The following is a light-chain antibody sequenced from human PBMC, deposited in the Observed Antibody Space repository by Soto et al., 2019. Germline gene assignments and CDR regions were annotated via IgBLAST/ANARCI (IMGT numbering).Light chain of an antibody. CDR1: QSISSW. V-gene: IGKV1-5*01. CDR2: DAS. J-gene: IGKJ1*01. Sequence: IQLTQSPSTLFVYVGDIVTITLRASQSISSWLAWYQQKPGKAPKLLIYDASSLESGVPSRFSGSGSGTEFTLTISSLQPDDFATYYCQQYNSYSWTFGQGTKVDIK. CDR3: QQYNSYSWT.